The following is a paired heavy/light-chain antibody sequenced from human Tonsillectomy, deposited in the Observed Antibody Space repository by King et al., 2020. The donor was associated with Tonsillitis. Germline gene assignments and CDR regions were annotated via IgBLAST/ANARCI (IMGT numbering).Light chain of an antibody. CDR3: NSYAGSNNWV. CDR1: SSDVGGSNF. V-gene: IGLV2-8*01. CDR2: EVN. J-gene: IGLJ3*02. Sequence: QSALTQPPSASGSPGQSVTISCTGTSSDVGGSNFVSWYRHHPGEAPELIIYEVNKRPSGVPDRFSGSKSGNTASLTVSGLQAEDDADYYCNSYAGSNNWVFGGGTKLTVL.
Heavy chain of an antibody. V-gene: IGHV3-33*05. J-gene: IGHJ3*02. CDR3: ARGPLSGLWLSAFDI. D-gene: IGHD5-18*01. CDR2: VLYDGSKD. Sequence: QVQLVESGGGVVQPGRSLRLSCAASGFTFNRHGMHWVRQAPGKGLEWVAGVLYDGSKDYYSKSMEGRVTISRDNSKNTVYLEMSSLRAEDTAMFYCARGPLSGLWLSAFDIWGQGTKVTVSP. CDR1: GFTFNRHG.